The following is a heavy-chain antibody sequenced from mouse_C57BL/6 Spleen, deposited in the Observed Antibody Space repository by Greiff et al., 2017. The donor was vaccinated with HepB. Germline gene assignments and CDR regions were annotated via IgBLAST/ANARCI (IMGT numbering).Heavy chain of an antibody. CDR1: GFTFSDYY. Sequence: EVKLMESEGGLVQPGSSMKLSCTASGFTFSDYYMAWVRQVPEKGLEWVANINYDGSSTYYLDSLKSRFIISRDNAKNILYLQMSSLKSEDTATYYCARDKDYYGSSYFDYWGQGTTLTVSS. CDR2: INYDGSST. J-gene: IGHJ2*01. CDR3: ARDKDYYGSSYFDY. D-gene: IGHD1-1*01. V-gene: IGHV5-16*01.